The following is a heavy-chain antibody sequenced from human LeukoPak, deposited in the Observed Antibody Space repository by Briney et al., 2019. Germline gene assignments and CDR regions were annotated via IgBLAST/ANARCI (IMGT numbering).Heavy chain of an antibody. V-gene: IGHV4-39*01. CDR3: AQSLGSSNWIGNWFDP. J-gene: IGHJ5*02. Sequence: PSETLSLTCTVSGGSISSSSHSWGWIRHHPGKGLEWTGSIYYTGRTYYNPSLKSRVTISVDTSKNQFSLKLSSVTAADTAVYYCAQSLGSSNWIGNWFDPWGQGTLVTVSS. D-gene: IGHD6-13*01. CDR1: GGSISSSSHS. CDR2: IYYTGRT.